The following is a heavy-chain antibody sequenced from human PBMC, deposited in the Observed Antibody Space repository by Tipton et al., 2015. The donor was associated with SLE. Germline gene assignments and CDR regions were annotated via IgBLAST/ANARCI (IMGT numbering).Heavy chain of an antibody. CDR3: ARGPTKWEPQMDFQY. CDR2: ISSSSSYV. J-gene: IGHJ1*01. V-gene: IGHV3-21*01. D-gene: IGHD1-26*01. CDR1: GFIFSSYS. Sequence: SLRLSCAASGFIFSSYSMNWVRQAPGKGLEWVSSISSSSSYVYYADSVKGRFTISRDNSKNMVYLQMDSLRDEDTAVYYCARGPTKWEPQMDFQYWGQGTLVTVTS.